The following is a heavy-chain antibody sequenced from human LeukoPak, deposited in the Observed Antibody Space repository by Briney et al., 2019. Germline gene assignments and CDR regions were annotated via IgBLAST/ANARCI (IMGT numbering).Heavy chain of an antibody. Sequence: PGGSLRLSCAASGFTFSSYWMTWVRQAPGKGLEWVSSISSSTTYIYYADSVKGRFTISRDNAKNSLYLQMNGLRAEDTAVYYCARDTGVVYHYWGQGTLVTVSS. J-gene: IGHJ4*02. CDR3: ARDTGVVYHY. D-gene: IGHD2-8*02. CDR1: GFTFSSYW. V-gene: IGHV3-21*01. CDR2: ISSSTTYI.